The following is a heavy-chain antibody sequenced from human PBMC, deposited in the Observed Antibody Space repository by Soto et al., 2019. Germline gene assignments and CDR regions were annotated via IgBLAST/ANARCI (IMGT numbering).Heavy chain of an antibody. V-gene: IGHV4-4*07. CDR1: GGSISHYY. Sequence: VQLQESGPGLVKPSETLSLTCTFSGGSISHYYWSWIRQPAGKGLEWIGRIYGSGGTNYNPSLNSRVTMSVDTSKNPVSLRLTSVSAADAAVYYCARDVRYAYDFWGQGTLVTVSS. J-gene: IGHJ4*02. CDR2: IYGSGGT. D-gene: IGHD3-3*01. CDR3: ARDVRYAYDF.